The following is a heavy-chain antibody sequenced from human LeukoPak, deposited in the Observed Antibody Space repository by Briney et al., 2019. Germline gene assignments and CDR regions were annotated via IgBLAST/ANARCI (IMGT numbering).Heavy chain of an antibody. CDR3: AREKYGSPVAAPDY. J-gene: IGHJ4*02. Sequence: ASVKVSCKTSEYTFASYFIHWVRQAPGQGLEWMGLINPSGGSTNYAHQFQGRVTMTRDTSTSTVYMELSSLRSEDTAVFYCAREKYGSPVAAPDYWGQGTLVTVSS. CDR1: EYTFASYF. V-gene: IGHV1-46*01. CDR2: INPSGGST. D-gene: IGHD2-15*01.